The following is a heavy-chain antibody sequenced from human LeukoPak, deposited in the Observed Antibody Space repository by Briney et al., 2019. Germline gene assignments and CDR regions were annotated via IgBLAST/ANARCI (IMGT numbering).Heavy chain of an antibody. D-gene: IGHD5-12*01. CDR2: ISAWNGNK. CDR3: ARGGDMVPMIEGY. Sequence: ASVTVSCTASGYIFTNYGINWVRQAPGQGLEWMGWISAWNGNKVYAQNLQGRVTMTTDTSANTAYMELRSLRSDDTAMYYCARGGDMVPMIEGYWGQGTLVTVSS. J-gene: IGHJ4*02. V-gene: IGHV1-18*01. CDR1: GYIFTNYG.